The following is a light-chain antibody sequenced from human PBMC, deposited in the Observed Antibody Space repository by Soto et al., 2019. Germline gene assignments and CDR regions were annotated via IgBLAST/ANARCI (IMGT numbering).Light chain of an antibody. V-gene: IGKV1-5*03. CDR1: QSISSW. CDR2: KAS. CDR3: QQYNSFPWT. Sequence: DIQMTQSPSTLSASVGDRVTINCRASQSISSWLAWYQQKPGKAPKLLIYKASSLESGVPSRFSGSGSGTEFTLTISSLQPEDFATYHCQQYNSFPWTFGQGTKVDIK. J-gene: IGKJ1*01.